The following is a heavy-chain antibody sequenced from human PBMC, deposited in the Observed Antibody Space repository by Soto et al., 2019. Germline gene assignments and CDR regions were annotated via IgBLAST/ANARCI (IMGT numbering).Heavy chain of an antibody. CDR3: AKCIQVNWNYDAFHI. V-gene: IGHV3-7*03. CDR2: IKADGSET. Sequence: EVQLVESGGGLVQPGGSLRLSCAASGFSFSTYWMSWVRQVPGTGLEWVANIKADGSETYYVDSVRGRFTISRDNAKTSLYLQMNSLRAEDTALYYCAKCIQVNWNYDAFHIWGQGTMVTVSS. CDR1: GFSFSTYW. D-gene: IGHD1-7*01. J-gene: IGHJ3*02.